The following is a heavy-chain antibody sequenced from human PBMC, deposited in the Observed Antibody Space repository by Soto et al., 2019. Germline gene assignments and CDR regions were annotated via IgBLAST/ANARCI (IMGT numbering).Heavy chain of an antibody. CDR2: INVGTGST. CDR1: GYTFNKYA. CDR3: ARVPYSGLLPFDF. J-gene: IGHJ4*02. D-gene: IGHD6-19*01. Sequence: QVQLVQSGAEVKKPGASVKISCKASGYTFNKYAIHWVRQAPGQMLEWMGWINVGTGSTRYSQSFQGRVTIARDTAASTSYMELSSLRSEYTAVYSCARVPYSGLLPFDFWGQGTLLSVSS. V-gene: IGHV1-3*01.